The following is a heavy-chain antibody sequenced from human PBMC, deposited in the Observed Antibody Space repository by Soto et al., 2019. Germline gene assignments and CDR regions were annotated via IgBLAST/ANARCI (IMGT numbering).Heavy chain of an antibody. CDR1: GFTFSYYA. D-gene: IGHD2-15*01. V-gene: IGHV3-23*01. J-gene: IGHJ6*02. Sequence: GGSLRLSCAASGFTFSYYAVSWVRQAPGKGLEWVSTISGSGSSTYHADSVRGRFSISRDNSKNTVYLQMNSLRAEDTAVYYCAKEMCSGGSCYSSYGMDVWGQGTTVTVSS. CDR3: AKEMCSGGSCYSSYGMDV. CDR2: ISGSGSST.